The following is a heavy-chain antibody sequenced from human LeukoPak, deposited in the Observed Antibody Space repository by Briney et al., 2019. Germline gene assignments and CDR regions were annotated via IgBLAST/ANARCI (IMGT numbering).Heavy chain of an antibody. CDR2: TSYSGSA. CDR1: GDSISNSRYS. Sequence: SETLSLTCTVSGDSISNSRYSWGWIRQPPGKGLEWIGTTSYSGSAYYNPSPKSRVTMPVDTSKNQFSLKLSSVTAADTAVYYCARLSGGNYFDYWGQGTLVTVSS. D-gene: IGHD3-10*01. CDR3: ARLSGGNYFDY. V-gene: IGHV4-39*01. J-gene: IGHJ4*02.